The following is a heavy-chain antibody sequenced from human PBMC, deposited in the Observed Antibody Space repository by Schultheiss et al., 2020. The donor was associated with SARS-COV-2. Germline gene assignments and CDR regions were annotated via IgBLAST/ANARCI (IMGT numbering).Heavy chain of an antibody. V-gene: IGHV4-59*12. CDR2: IYYSGST. Sequence: SETLSLTCTVSGGSISSYYWSWIRQPPGKGLEWIGYIYYSGSTNYSPSLKSRVTISVDTSKNQFSLKLSSVTAADTAVYYCARDQIHWFDPWGQGTLVTVSS. CDR1: GGSISSYY. CDR3: ARDQIHWFDP. J-gene: IGHJ5*02.